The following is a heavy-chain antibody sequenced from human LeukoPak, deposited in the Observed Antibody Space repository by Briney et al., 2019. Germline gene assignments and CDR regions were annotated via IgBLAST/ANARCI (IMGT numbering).Heavy chain of an antibody. CDR3: ATEIGSEITMVRGVIKSAFDI. Sequence: GASVKVSCQASGYTFTSYDINWVRQATGQGLEWMGWMNPNSGNTGYAQKFRGRVTMTRNTSISTAYMELSSLRSEDTAVYYCATEIGSEITMVRGVIKSAFDIWGQGTMVTVSS. CDR2: MNPNSGNT. D-gene: IGHD3-10*01. CDR1: GYTFTSYD. V-gene: IGHV1-8*01. J-gene: IGHJ3*02.